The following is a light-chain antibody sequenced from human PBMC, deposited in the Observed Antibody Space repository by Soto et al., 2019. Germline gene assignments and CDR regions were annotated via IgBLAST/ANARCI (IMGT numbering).Light chain of an antibody. CDR1: SSNIGSNY. CDR2: RSN. V-gene: IGLV1-47*01. Sequence: QSVLTQSPSASGTPGQRVTISCSGSSSNIGSNYVYWYQQLPGTAPRLLIYRSNQRPSGVPDRISASQSGTSASLAISGRRSEDESDYYCAAWDDSLSGVVFGGGTQLTVL. CDR3: AAWDDSLSGVV. J-gene: IGLJ2*01.